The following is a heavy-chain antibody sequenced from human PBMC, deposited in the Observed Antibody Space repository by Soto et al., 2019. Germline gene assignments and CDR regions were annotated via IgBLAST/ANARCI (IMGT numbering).Heavy chain of an antibody. CDR3: ARYRYYDILTGYYNVGVFDY. V-gene: IGHV3-48*02. J-gene: IGHJ4*02. CDR1: GFTFSSYS. CDR2: ISSSSSTI. D-gene: IGHD3-9*01. Sequence: GGSLRLSCAASGFTFSSYSMNWVRQAPGKGLEWVSYISSSSSTIYYADSVKGRFTISRDNAKNSLYLQMDSLRDEDTAVYYCARYRYYDILTGYYNVGVFDYWGQGTLVAVSS.